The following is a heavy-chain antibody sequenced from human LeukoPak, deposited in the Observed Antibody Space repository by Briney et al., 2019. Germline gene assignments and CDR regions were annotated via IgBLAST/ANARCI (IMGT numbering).Heavy chain of an antibody. CDR2: INAGNGNT. V-gene: IGHV1-3*01. D-gene: IGHD4-17*01. Sequence: ASVKVSCKASGYTFTSYGISWVRQAPGQRLEWMGWINAGNGNTKYSQKFQGRVTITRDTSASTAYMELSSLRSEDTAVYYCARERLRGAFDIWGQGTMVTVSS. CDR1: GYTFTSYG. CDR3: ARERLRGAFDI. J-gene: IGHJ3*02.